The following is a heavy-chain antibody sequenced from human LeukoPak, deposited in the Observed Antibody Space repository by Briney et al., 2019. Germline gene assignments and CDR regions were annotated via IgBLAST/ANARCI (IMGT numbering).Heavy chain of an antibody. Sequence: KSSETLSLTCTVSGYSLTSGYCWGWLRQPPGKGLEWIGSVYYSGSTYYDPSLKSRVVISVDTSKNQFSLKLSSVTAADTAVYYCASSGWYLSSFNWGQGTLVTVSS. CDR2: VYYSGST. J-gene: IGHJ4*02. D-gene: IGHD6-19*01. V-gene: IGHV4-38-2*02. CDR1: GYSLTSGYC. CDR3: ASSGWYLSSFN.